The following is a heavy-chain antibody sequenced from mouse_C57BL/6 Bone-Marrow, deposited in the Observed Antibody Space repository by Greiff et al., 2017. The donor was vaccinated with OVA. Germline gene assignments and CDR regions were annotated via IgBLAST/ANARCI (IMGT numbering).Heavy chain of an antibody. J-gene: IGHJ2*01. CDR2: ISSGSSTI. CDR1: GFTFSDYG. V-gene: IGHV5-17*01. Sequence: EVKLMESGGGLVKPGGSLKLSCAASGFTFSDYGMHWVRQAPEKGLEWVAYISSGSSTIYYADTVKGRFTISRDNAKNTLFLQMTSLRSEDTAMYYCARLYDGYYPDYFDYWGQGTTLTVSS. CDR3: ARLYDGYYPDYFDY. D-gene: IGHD2-3*01.